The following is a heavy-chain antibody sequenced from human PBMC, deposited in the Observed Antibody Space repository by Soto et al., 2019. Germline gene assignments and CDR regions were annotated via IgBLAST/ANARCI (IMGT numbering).Heavy chain of an antibody. CDR3: AKSPPMIVVVYFDY. V-gene: IGHV3-23*01. J-gene: IGHJ4*02. CDR1: GFTFSSYA. Sequence: GTLLLTCTASGFTFSSYAMSWVRQAAGKGLEWVSAISGSGGSTYYADSVKGRFTISRDNSKNTLYLQMSSLRAEDTAVYYCAKSPPMIVVVYFDYWGQGTLVTVYS. CDR2: ISGSGGST. D-gene: IGHD3-22*01.